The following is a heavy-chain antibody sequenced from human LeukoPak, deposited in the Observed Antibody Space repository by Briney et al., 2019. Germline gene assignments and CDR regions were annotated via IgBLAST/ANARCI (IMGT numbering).Heavy chain of an antibody. D-gene: IGHD4-17*01. CDR1: GFTFSSYG. J-gene: IGHJ3*02. Sequence: GGSLRLSCAASGFTFSSYGMHWVRQAPGKGLEWVAVISYDGSNKYYADSVKGRFTISRDNSKNTLYLQMNSLRAEDTAVYYCATTTVTHHAFDIWGQGTMVTVSS. CDR2: ISYDGSNK. V-gene: IGHV3-30*03. CDR3: ATTTVTHHAFDI.